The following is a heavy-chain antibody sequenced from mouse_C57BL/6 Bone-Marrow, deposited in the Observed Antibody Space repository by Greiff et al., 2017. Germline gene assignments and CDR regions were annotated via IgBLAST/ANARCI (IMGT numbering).Heavy chain of an antibody. CDR3: ARLDDYDGGGYFDV. J-gene: IGHJ1*03. Sequence: QVQLQQPGAELVKPGASVKLSCKASGYTFTSYWMHWVKQRPGQGLEWIGMIHPNSGSTNYNEKFKSQATLTVDKSSSTAYMQLSSLTSEDSAVYYCARLDDYDGGGYFDVWGTGTTVTVSS. CDR1: GYTFTSYW. V-gene: IGHV1-64*01. D-gene: IGHD2-4*01. CDR2: IHPNSGST.